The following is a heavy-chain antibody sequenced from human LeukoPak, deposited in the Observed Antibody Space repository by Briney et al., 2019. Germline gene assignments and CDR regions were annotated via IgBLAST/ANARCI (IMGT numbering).Heavy chain of an antibody. J-gene: IGHJ4*02. V-gene: IGHV3-21*01. Sequence: GGSLRLSCAASGFTFSSYSMNWVRQAPGKGLEWVSSISSSSYIYYADSVKGRFTISRDNAKNSLYLQMNSLRAEDTAVYYCARGEWELPVDYWGQGTLVTVSS. D-gene: IGHD1-26*01. CDR2: ISSSSYI. CDR1: GFTFSSYS. CDR3: ARGEWELPVDY.